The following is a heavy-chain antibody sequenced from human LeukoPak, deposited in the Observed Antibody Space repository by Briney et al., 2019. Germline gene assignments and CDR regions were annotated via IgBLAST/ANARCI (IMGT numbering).Heavy chain of an antibody. V-gene: IGHV3-23*01. CDR3: AKERSCINDVCHGYFDY. CDR2: IRGSGGNT. CDR1: GFIFSSYA. D-gene: IGHD2-8*01. Sequence: PGGSLRLSCAASGFIFSSYAMSWVRQTPGKGLDRVSTIRGSGGNTNYADSVKGQFTISRDNSTNTVYLQMNSIRAEDTDVDYCAKERSCINDVCHGYFDYWGQGTLVTVSS. J-gene: IGHJ4*02.